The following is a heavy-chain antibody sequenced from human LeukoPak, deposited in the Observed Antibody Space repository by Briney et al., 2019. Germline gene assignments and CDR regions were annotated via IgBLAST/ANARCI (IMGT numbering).Heavy chain of an antibody. Sequence: GGSLRLSCAASEFTFSTYAISWVRQAPGKGLEWVSAISGNDGSTFYADSVKGRFTISRDNSKNTLSLQMNSLRAEDTAVYYCAKHGCTSTSCYLNCWGQGTLVTVSS. CDR2: ISGNDGST. D-gene: IGHD2-2*01. CDR3: AKHGCTSTSCYLNC. V-gene: IGHV3-23*01. J-gene: IGHJ4*02. CDR1: EFTFSTYA.